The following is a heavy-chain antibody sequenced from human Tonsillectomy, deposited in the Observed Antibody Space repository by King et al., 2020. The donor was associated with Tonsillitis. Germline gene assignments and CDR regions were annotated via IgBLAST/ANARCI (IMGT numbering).Heavy chain of an antibody. V-gene: IGHV3-30*04. J-gene: IGHJ4*02. Sequence: QLVQSGGGVVQPGRSLRLSCAASGFSFISYSMHWVRQAPGKGLDWVAVMSYDGSNKYYADSVKGRFTISRDNSKNTLYLQMNSLRGEDTAVYYCARGELNDGYYFDYWGQGTLVTVSS. CDR3: ARGELNDGYYFDY. CDR1: GFSFISYS. CDR2: MSYDGSNK. D-gene: IGHD1-26*01.